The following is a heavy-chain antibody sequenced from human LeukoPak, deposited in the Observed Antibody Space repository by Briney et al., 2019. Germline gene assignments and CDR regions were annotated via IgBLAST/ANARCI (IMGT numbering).Heavy chain of an antibody. CDR2: IDLDDDK. V-gene: IGHV2-70*01. J-gene: IGHJ4*02. CDR1: VFSLSTSGVC. Sequence: SVPARVKPTQTLTLSCTFSVFSLSTSGVCVSWSRQPPWKGLECRALIDLDDDKYYSTSLKTRLTISKDTSKNQVVLTMTTMDHVDTATYYCAQGGDYYDCSGYLRFDYRGKGTLVTVA. D-gene: IGHD3-22*01. CDR3: AQGGDYYDCSGYLRFDY.